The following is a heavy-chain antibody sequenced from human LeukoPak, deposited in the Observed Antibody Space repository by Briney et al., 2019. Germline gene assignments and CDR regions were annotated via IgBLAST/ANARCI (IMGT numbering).Heavy chain of an antibody. J-gene: IGHJ4*02. CDR3: AREGDIVVVPAAMSLTSYFGY. Sequence: SQTLSLTCAISGDSVSSNSAAWNWIRQSPSRGLEWLGRTYYRSKWYNDYAVSVKSRITINPDTSKNQFSLQLNSVTPEDTAVYYCAREGDIVVVPAAMSLTSYFGYWGQGTLVTVSS. CDR1: GDSVSSNSAA. V-gene: IGHV6-1*01. D-gene: IGHD2-2*01. CDR2: TYYRSKWYN.